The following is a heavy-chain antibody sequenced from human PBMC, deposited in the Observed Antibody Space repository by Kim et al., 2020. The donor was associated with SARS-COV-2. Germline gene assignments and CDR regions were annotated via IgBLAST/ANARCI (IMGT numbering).Heavy chain of an antibody. Sequence: SETLSLTCTVSGGSISSYYWSWIRQPPGKGLEWIGYIYYSGSTNYNPSLKSRVTISVDTSKNQFSLKLSSVTAADTAVYYCAREPPPRYCSSTSCRWDYYYYYGMDVWGQGTTVTVSS. CDR1: GGSISSYY. D-gene: IGHD2-2*01. J-gene: IGHJ6*02. V-gene: IGHV4-59*01. CDR3: AREPPPRYCSSTSCRWDYYYYYGMDV. CDR2: IYYSGST.